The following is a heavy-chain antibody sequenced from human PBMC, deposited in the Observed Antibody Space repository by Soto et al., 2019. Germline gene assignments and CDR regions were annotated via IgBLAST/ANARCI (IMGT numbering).Heavy chain of an antibody. CDR2: INHSGST. J-gene: IGHJ5*02. CDR1: GGSFGGYY. Sequence: ASETLSLTCAVYGGSFGGYYGNWIRQPPGKGLEWIGEINHSGSTNYNPSLKSRVTISVDTSKNQFSLKLTSVTAADTAVYYCARSVFPWGQGTLVTVSS. CDR3: ARSVFP. V-gene: IGHV4-34*01.